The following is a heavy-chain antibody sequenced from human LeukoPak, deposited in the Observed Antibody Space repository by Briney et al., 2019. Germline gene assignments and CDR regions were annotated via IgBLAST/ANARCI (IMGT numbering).Heavy chain of an antibody. CDR3: AKGRSPSYDSRQGWIDP. V-gene: IGHV3-9*01. CDR1: GFTFDDYG. J-gene: IGHJ5*02. Sequence: GRSLRLSCAASGFTFDDYGMHWVRQAPGKGLELVSGISWNSGSLGYADSVKGRFTISRDNAKNSLYLQMNSLRADDTALYYCAKGRSPSYDSRQGWIDPWGQGTLVTVSS. CDR2: ISWNSGSL. D-gene: IGHD3-22*01.